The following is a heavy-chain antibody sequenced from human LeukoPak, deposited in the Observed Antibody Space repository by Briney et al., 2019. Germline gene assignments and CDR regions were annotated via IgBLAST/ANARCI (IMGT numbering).Heavy chain of an antibody. J-gene: IGHJ4*02. CDR1: GYSFTSHW. V-gene: IGHV5-10-1*01. Sequence: GASLKISCKGSGYSFTSHWISWVRQLPGKGLEWMGRIDPTDSYTTYSPSLQGHVAISVDKSINTAYLQWRSLRASDTAVYYCGRHDRYGDIEYWGQGNLVAVTS. CDR3: GRHDRYGDIEY. CDR2: IDPTDSYT. D-gene: IGHD4-17*01.